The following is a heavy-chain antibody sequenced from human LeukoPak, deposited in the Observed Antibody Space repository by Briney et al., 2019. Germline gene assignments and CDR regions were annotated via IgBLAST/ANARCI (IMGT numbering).Heavy chain of an antibody. D-gene: IGHD1-26*01. V-gene: IGHV3-43*02. Sequence: PGGSLRLSCAASGFTFDDYAMHWARQAPGRGLEWVSLISGDGGSTYYADSVKGRFTISRDNSKNSLYLQMNSLRTEDTALYYCARSLGATGDYWGQGTLFTVSS. CDR3: ARSLGATGDY. J-gene: IGHJ4*02. CDR1: GFTFDDYA. CDR2: ISGDGGST.